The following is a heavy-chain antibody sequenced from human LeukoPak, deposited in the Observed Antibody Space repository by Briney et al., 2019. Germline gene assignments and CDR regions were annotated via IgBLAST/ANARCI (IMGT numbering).Heavy chain of an antibody. CDR2: IYYSGST. J-gene: IGHJ4*02. Sequence: SETLSLTCTVSGGSVSSGSYYWSWIRQPPGKGLEWIGYIYYSGSTNYNHSLKSRVTISVDTSKNQSSLKLSSVTAADTAVYYCARDYGGHPYYFDYWGQGTLVTVSS. CDR3: ARDYGGHPYYFDY. CDR1: GGSVSSGSYY. D-gene: IGHD4-23*01. V-gene: IGHV4-61*01.